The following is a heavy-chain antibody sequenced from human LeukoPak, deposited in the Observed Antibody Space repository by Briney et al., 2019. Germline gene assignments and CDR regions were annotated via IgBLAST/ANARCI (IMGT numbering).Heavy chain of an antibody. J-gene: IGHJ3*02. V-gene: IGHV1-46*01. CDR2: INPSGGST. CDR3: ARRVEMATNGGAFDI. CDR1: GYTFTSYY. Sequence: ASVKVSCKASGYTFTSYYMHWVRQAPGQGLEWMGIINPSGGSTSYAQKFQGRVTMTRDTSTSTVYMELSSLRSEDTAVYYSARRVEMATNGGAFDIWGQGTMVTVSS. D-gene: IGHD5-24*01.